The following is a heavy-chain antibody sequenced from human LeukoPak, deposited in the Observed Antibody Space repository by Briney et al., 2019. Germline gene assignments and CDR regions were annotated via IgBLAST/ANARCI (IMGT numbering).Heavy chain of an antibody. V-gene: IGHV3-53*01. Sequence: PGGSLRLSCAASGFTVSSNYMSWVRQAPGKRLEWVSVIYSGGSTYYADSVKGRFTISRDNSKNTLYLQMNSLRAEDTAVYYCAKDRVGQGRITGHWFDPWGQGTLVTVSS. D-gene: IGHD1-1*01. CDR2: IYSGGST. CDR3: AKDRVGQGRITGHWFDP. CDR1: GFTVSSNY. J-gene: IGHJ5*02.